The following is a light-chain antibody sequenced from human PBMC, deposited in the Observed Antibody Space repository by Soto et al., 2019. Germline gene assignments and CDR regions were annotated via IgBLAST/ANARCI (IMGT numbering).Light chain of an antibody. V-gene: IGKV3-15*01. CDR1: QSVSRN. CDR2: GAS. J-gene: IGKJ4*01. CDR3: QQYNGWPLT. Sequence: EIVMTQSPATLSVSPGERATLSCRASQSVSRNLAWYQQKPGQAPRLLVSGASTRATGIPATFSGSGSGTEFTLTISSLHSEDFAIYYCQQYNGWPLTFGGVTKVEIK.